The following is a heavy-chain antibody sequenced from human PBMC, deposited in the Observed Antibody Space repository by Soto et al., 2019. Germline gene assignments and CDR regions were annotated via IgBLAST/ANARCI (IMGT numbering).Heavy chain of an antibody. Sequence: QVQLVESGCGVVQPGRSLRLSCAASGFTFRNHAMHWVRQAPGKGLEWVGLIWYDGTSKYYADSVKGRFTISRDNSKSSLSLEMNSLRVEDTAIYCCARDQGVVIIKDHWGAGALVTVSS. CDR1: GFTFRNHA. D-gene: IGHD2-8*01. J-gene: IGHJ4*02. CDR2: IWYDGTSK. V-gene: IGHV3-33*08. CDR3: ARDQGVVIIKDH.